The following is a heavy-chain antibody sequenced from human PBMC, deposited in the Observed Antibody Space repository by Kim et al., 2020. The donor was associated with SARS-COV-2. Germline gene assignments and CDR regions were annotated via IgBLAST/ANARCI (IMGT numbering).Heavy chain of an antibody. CDR3: GGPLWFGESKFPWDYYYYGMDV. CDR1: VGSISSISSY. CDR2: TYYSGST. Sequence: SETLSLTCTVSVGSISSISSYGGWIRQPPGKGREGMGGTYYSGSTYYNPPLKGRVTISVDTSKNQFSLKLSSVTAADTAVYYCGGPLWFGESKFPWDYYYYGMDVWGQGTKVTVSS. D-gene: IGHD3-10*01. J-gene: IGHJ6*02. V-gene: IGHV4-39*01.